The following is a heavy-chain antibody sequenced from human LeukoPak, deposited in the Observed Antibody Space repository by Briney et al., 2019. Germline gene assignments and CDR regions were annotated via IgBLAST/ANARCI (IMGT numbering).Heavy chain of an antibody. CDR3: ARDLGRIFGIFDY. Sequence: SETLSLTCSVSGGSISSYFWSWIRQPPGKGLEWIGYVYFTGTTNYNPSLKSRVTISIDKSRKQLSLKLNSVTTADTAVYYCARDLGRIFGIFDYWGQGTLVTVSS. D-gene: IGHD3-10*02. J-gene: IGHJ4*02. CDR1: GGSISSYF. V-gene: IGHV4-59*01. CDR2: VYFTGTT.